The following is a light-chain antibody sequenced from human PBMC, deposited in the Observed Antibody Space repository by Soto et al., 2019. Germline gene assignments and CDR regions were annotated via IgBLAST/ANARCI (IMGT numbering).Light chain of an antibody. V-gene: IGLV2-14*01. CDR3: ISYPGSSWV. CDR1: SSDVGGYNY. J-gene: IGLJ3*02. Sequence: QSALTQPASVSGSPGQSITISCTGTSSDVGGYNYVSWYQQHPGKAHKLMIYDVSNRPSGVSKRFSGSKSGNTASLTISGLQAEDEADYYCISYPGSSWVFGGGTKLTVL. CDR2: DVS.